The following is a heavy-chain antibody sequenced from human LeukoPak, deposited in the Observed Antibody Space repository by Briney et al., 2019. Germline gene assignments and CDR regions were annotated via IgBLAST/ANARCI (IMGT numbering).Heavy chain of an antibody. Sequence: GGSLRLSCAASGFTFRTYWMSWVRQAPGKGLEWGANIKQDGNEKYYVDSVKGRFTISRDNAKNSLDLQMNSLRAEDTAVYYCARDLVDIVATTRVWYFDLWGRGTLVTVSS. D-gene: IGHD5-12*01. CDR2: IKQDGNEK. CDR1: GFTFRTYW. J-gene: IGHJ2*01. CDR3: ARDLVDIVATTRVWYFDL. V-gene: IGHV3-7*03.